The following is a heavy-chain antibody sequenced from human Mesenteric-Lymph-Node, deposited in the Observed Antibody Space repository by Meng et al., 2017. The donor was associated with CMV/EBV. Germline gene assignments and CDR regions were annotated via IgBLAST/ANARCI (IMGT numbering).Heavy chain of an antibody. Sequence: FSGYYWSWIRQPPGKGLEWIGEINHSGSTNYNPSLKSRVTISVDTSKNQFSLKLSSVTAADTAVYYCARMYPYYNILTGYITGGFDYWGQGTLVTVSS. CDR1: FSGYY. CDR2: INHSGST. D-gene: IGHD3-9*01. CDR3: ARMYPYYNILTGYITGGFDY. V-gene: IGHV4-34*01. J-gene: IGHJ4*02.